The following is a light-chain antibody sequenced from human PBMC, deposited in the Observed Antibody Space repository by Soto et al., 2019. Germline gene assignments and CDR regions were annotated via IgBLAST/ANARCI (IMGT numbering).Light chain of an antibody. Sequence: QSVLTQPPSVSGAPGQRVTISCTGSSCNIRAGYDVHRYQQVQGTAPKVLIYGNNNRPSGVPDRFSGSQSGTSASLAITGLQAEDEADYYCQSYDSGLSGYVFGTGTKLTVL. V-gene: IGLV1-40*01. J-gene: IGLJ1*01. CDR3: QSYDSGLSGYV. CDR1: SCNIRAGYD. CDR2: GNN.